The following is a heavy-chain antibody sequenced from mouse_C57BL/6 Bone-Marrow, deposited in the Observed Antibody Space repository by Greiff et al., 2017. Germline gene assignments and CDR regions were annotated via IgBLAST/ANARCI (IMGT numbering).Heavy chain of an antibody. Sequence: QVQLQQPGAELVKPGASVKLSCKASGYTFTSYWMHWVKQRPGQGLEWIGMIHPNSGSTNYNEKFKSKATLTVDKSSSTAYMQLSSLTSEDSAVYYCARDSNYYGGSYDYWGQGTTLTVSS. CDR2: IHPNSGST. D-gene: IGHD1-1*01. J-gene: IGHJ2*01. V-gene: IGHV1-64*01. CDR3: ARDSNYYGGSYDY. CDR1: GYTFTSYW.